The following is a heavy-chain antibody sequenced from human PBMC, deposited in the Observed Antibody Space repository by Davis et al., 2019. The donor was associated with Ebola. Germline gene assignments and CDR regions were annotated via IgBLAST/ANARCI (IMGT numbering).Heavy chain of an antibody. V-gene: IGHV4-59*01. CDR3: ARGFWSGYYPNWFDP. CDR1: GGSISSYY. J-gene: IGHJ5*02. D-gene: IGHD3-3*01. CDR2: IYYSGST. Sequence: PSETLSLTCTVSGGSISSYYWSWIRQPPGKGLEWIGYIYYSGSTNYNPSLKSRVTISVDTSKNQFSLKLSSVTAADTAVYYCARGFWSGYYPNWFDPWGQGTLVTVSS.